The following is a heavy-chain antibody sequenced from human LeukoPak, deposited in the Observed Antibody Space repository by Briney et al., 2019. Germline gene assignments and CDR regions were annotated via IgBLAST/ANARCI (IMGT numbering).Heavy chain of an antibody. Sequence: GGSLRLSCAASGFTFDDYTMHWVRQAPGKGLEWVSLISWDGDSTYYADSVKGRFTISRDNSKNSLYLQMNSLRTEDTALYYCAKDIGVGYCNGCLFDYWGQGTLVTVSS. V-gene: IGHV3-43*01. CDR2: ISWDGDST. CDR3: AKDIGVGYCNGCLFDY. CDR1: GFTFDDYT. D-gene: IGHD2-15*01. J-gene: IGHJ4*02.